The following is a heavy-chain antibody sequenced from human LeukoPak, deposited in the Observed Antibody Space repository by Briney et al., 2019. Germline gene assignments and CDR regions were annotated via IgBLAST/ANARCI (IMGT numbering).Heavy chain of an antibody. J-gene: IGHJ6*03. D-gene: IGHD3-3*01. CDR3: ARDHYDFWSGYYQNYYYYMDV. Sequence: GGSLRLSCAASGFTFSSYAMHWVRQAPGKGLEYVSAISSNGGSTYYANSVKGRFTISRDNSKNTLYLQMGSLRAEDMAVYYCARDHYDFWSGYYQNYYYYMDVWGKGTTVTVS. V-gene: IGHV3-64*01. CDR2: ISSNGGST. CDR1: GFTFSSYA.